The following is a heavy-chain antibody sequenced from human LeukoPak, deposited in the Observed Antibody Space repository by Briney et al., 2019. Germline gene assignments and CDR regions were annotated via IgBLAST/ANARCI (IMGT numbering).Heavy chain of an antibody. Sequence: PSETLSLTCTVSGGSISSGGYYWSWLRQPPGKGLEWIGYIYHSGSTYYNPSLKSRVTISVDRSKNQFSLKLSSVTAADTAVYYCARALALPGPFDYWGQGTLVTVSS. J-gene: IGHJ4*02. CDR3: ARALALPGPFDY. V-gene: IGHV4-30-2*01. CDR1: GGSISSGGYY. D-gene: IGHD3-10*01. CDR2: IYHSGST.